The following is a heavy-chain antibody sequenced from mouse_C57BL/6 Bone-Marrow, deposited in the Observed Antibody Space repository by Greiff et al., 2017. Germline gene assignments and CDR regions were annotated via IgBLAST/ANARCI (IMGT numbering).Heavy chain of an antibody. CDR2: IWTGGGT. Sequence: QVQLQQSGPGLVAPSQSLSITCTVSGFSLTSYAISWVRQPPGKGLEWLGVIWTGGGTNYNSALKSRLSISKDNSKSQVFLKMNRLQTDDTARYYCARIYYYGSSYDAMDYWGQGTSVTVSS. CDR1: GFSLTSYA. J-gene: IGHJ4*01. CDR3: ARIYYYGSSYDAMDY. V-gene: IGHV2-9-1*01. D-gene: IGHD1-1*01.